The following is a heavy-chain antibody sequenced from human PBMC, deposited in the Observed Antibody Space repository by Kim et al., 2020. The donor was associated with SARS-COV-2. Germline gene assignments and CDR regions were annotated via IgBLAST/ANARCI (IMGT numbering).Heavy chain of an antibody. Sequence: ASVKVSCKASGYTFTSYGISWVRQAPGQGLEWMGWISAYNGNTNYAQKLQGRVTMTTDTSTSTAYMELRSLRSDDTAVYYCAREDVGYYGSGRGAGWNWFDPWGQGTLVTVSS. CDR2: ISAYNGNT. D-gene: IGHD3-10*01. V-gene: IGHV1-18*01. CDR3: AREDVGYYGSGRGAGWNWFDP. J-gene: IGHJ5*02. CDR1: GYTFTSYG.